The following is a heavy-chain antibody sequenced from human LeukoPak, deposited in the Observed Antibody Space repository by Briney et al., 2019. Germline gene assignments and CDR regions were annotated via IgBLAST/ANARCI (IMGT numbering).Heavy chain of an antibody. V-gene: IGHV4-4*07. CDR2: IYTSGST. Sequence: SETLSLTCTVSGGSISSYYWSWIRQPAGKGLEWIGRIYTSGSTNYNPSLKSRVTMSVDTSKNQFPLKLSSVTAADTAVYYCARWSSIAAWNWFDPWGQGTLVTVSS. J-gene: IGHJ5*02. CDR3: ARWSSIAAWNWFDP. D-gene: IGHD6-6*01. CDR1: GGSISSYY.